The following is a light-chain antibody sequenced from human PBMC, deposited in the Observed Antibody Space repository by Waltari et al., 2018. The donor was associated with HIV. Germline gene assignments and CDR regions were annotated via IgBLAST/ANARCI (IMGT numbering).Light chain of an antibody. CDR3: QQYNKWPMYT. CDR2: DAS. Sequence: EIMMTQSPATLSVPPGESATIPCRASQSFRSNLAWYHQKPGQAPRLLIYDASTRATGVPARFSGSGSGTQFSLTISSLQSEDFAIYYCQQYNKWPMYTFGQGTKLEIK. J-gene: IGKJ2*01. CDR1: QSFRSN. V-gene: IGKV3-15*01.